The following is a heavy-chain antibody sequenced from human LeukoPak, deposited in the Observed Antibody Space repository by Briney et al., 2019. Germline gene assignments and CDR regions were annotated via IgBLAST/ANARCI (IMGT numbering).Heavy chain of an antibody. J-gene: IGHJ5*02. D-gene: IGHD1-20*01. Sequence: SETPSLTCTVSGGSISSYYWSWIRQPAGKGLEWIGRIYTSGSTNYNPSLKGRVTMSVDTSKNQFSLKLSSVTAADTAVYYCARDLVMITANWFDPWGQGTLVTVSS. CDR3: ARDLVMITANWFDP. CDR1: GGSISSYY. CDR2: IYTSGST. V-gene: IGHV4-4*07.